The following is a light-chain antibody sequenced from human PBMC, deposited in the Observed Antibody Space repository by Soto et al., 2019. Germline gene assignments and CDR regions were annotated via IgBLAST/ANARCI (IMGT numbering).Light chain of an antibody. J-gene: IGLJ3*02. CDR2: DVS. V-gene: IGLV2-14*01. Sequence: QSALTQPASVSGSPGQPITISCSGTSSDVGTYNYVSWYQQHPGKAPKLIIYDVSNRPSGVSNRFSGSKSGNTASLTISGLQAEDEADYYCSSYTSTSTPWVFGGGTKVTVL. CDR3: SSYTSTSTPWV. CDR1: SSDVGTYNY.